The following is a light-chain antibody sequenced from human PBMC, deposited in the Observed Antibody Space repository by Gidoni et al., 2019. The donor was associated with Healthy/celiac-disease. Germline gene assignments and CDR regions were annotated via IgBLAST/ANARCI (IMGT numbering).Light chain of an antibody. CDR1: QSVSSN. CDR2: GAS. CDR3: QQYNNCPPIT. V-gene: IGKV3-15*01. J-gene: IGKJ5*01. Sequence: EIVMTQSTATLSVSPGERATHSCRASQSVSSNLAWYQQKPGQAPRLLIYGASTRATGIPARFSGSGSWTEFTLTISSLQSEDFAVYYCQQYNNCPPITFGQGTRLEIK.